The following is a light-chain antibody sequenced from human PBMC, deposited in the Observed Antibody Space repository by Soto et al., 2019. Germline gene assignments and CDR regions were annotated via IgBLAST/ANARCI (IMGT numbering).Light chain of an antibody. V-gene: IGKV3-11*01. CDR1: QSVSKS. CDR3: QQYGSSPLN. Sequence: EIVLTQSPATLSLSPGEVATLSCRASQSVSKSLAWYQQKPGQAPRLLIYTTSNRATGIPARFSGSGSRTDFTLTISSLEPEDLAVYYCQQYGSSPLNFGGGTKVDIK. CDR2: TTS. J-gene: IGKJ4*01.